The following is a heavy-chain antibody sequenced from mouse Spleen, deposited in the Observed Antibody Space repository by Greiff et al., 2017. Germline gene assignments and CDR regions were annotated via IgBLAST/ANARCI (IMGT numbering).Heavy chain of an antibody. CDR2: IDPSDSYT. D-gene: IGHD1-1*01. J-gene: IGHJ2*01. CDR1: GYTFTSYW. V-gene: IGHV1-69*01. Sequence: QVQLQQPGAELVMPGASVKLSCKASGYTFTSYWMHWVKQRPGQGLEWIGEIDPSDSYTNYNQKFKGKATLTVDKSSSTAYMQLSSLTSEDSAVYYCAKSPTTVVAHWGQGTTLTVSS. CDR3: AKSPTTVVAH.